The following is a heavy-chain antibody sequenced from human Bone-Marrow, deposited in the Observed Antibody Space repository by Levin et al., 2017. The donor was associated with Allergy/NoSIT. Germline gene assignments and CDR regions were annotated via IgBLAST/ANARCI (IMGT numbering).Heavy chain of an antibody. Sequence: ASVKVSCKASGYTFATYDINWVRQAPGQGLEWMGWLSPRSGDTGYTQNFQGRVTMAMDTSINTVYLELSSLRSEDMAVYYCVRVTSGWLDFDYWGQGTLVTVSS. CDR1: GYTFATYD. CDR3: VRVTSGWLDFDY. V-gene: IGHV1-8*01. J-gene: IGHJ4*02. CDR2: LSPRSGDT. D-gene: IGHD6-19*01.